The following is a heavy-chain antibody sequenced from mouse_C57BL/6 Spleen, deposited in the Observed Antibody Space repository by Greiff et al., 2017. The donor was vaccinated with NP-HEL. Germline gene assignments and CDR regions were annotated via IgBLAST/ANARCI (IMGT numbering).Heavy chain of an antibody. CDR2: ISDGGSYT. Sequence: EVQGVESGGGLVKPGGSLKLSCAASGFTFSSYAMSWVRQTPEKRLEWVATISDGGSYTYYPDNVKGRFTISRDNAKNNLYLQMSHLKSEDTAIYYCARDYYGSSPWYFDVWGTGTTVTVSS. D-gene: IGHD1-1*01. CDR3: ARDYYGSSPWYFDV. CDR1: GFTFSSYA. J-gene: IGHJ1*03. V-gene: IGHV5-4*01.